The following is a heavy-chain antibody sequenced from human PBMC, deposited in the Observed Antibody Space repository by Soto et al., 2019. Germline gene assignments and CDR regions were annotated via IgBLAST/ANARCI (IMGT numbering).Heavy chain of an antibody. D-gene: IGHD3-9*01. CDR1: GGSISSYY. J-gene: IGHJ3*02. CDR2: IYYSGST. CDR3: ARVPGTYYDILTGYLPTDAFDI. Sequence: LSLTCTVSGGSISSYYWSWIRQPPGKGLEWIGYIYYSGSTNYNPSLKSRVTISVDTSKNQFSLKLSSVTAADTAVYYCARVPGTYYDILTGYLPTDAFDIWGQGTMVTVSS. V-gene: IGHV4-59*01.